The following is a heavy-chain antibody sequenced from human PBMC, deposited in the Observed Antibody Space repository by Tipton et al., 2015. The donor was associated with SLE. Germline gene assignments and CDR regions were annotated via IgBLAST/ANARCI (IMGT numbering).Heavy chain of an antibody. J-gene: IGHJ3*02. D-gene: IGHD3-10*01. Sequence: LSLTCAASGFTFSNHAMSWVRQTPEKGLEWVSGISGSGGSPYYADSVKGRFTISRDNSKNTLSLQMNSLRAEDTAVYYCTRGQTAAGGAFDIWGQGTMVTVSS. CDR2: ISGSGGSP. V-gene: IGHV3-23*01. CDR1: GFTFSNHA. CDR3: TRGQTAAGGAFDI.